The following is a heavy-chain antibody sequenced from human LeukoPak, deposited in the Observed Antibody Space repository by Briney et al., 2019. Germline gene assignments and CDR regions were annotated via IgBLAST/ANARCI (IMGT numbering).Heavy chain of an antibody. V-gene: IGHV6-1*01. CDR2: TYYRSKWII. Sequence: SQTLSLTCVISGVRVSSSSSGWSWIRQSPSRGLEWLGSTYYRSKWIIGCAVSVESRITLNPDTSKNQFSLQLNSVTPEDTAVYYCARNLHPSFDYWGQGTLVTVSS. CDR3: ARNLHPSFDY. CDR1: GVRVSSSSSG. J-gene: IGHJ4*02.